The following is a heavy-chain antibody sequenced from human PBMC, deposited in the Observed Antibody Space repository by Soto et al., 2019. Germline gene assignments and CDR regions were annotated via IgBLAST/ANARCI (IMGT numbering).Heavy chain of an antibody. CDR2: ISYDGSNK. J-gene: IGHJ4*02. Sequence: PGGSLRLSCAASGFTFSSYAMHWVRQAPGKGLEWVAVISYDGSNKYYADSVKGRFTISRDNSKNTLYLQMNSLRAEDTAVYYCARDGFYDFWSGYYLTYYFDYWGQGTLVTVS. V-gene: IGHV3-30-3*01. CDR3: ARDGFYDFWSGYYLTYYFDY. CDR1: GFTFSSYA. D-gene: IGHD3-3*01.